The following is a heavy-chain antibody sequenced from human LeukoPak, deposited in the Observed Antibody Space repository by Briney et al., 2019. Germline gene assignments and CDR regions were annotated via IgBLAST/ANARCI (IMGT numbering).Heavy chain of an antibody. CDR2: ISWNSGSI. CDR1: GFTFSKDD. Sequence: GGSLRLSCAASGFTFSKDDFHWVRQAPGKGLEWVSGISWNSGSIGYADSVKGRFTISRDNAKNSLYLQMNSLRAEDTALYYCAKEIDCSSTSCPFDPWGQGTLVTVSS. V-gene: IGHV3-9*01. J-gene: IGHJ5*02. D-gene: IGHD2-2*01. CDR3: AKEIDCSSTSCPFDP.